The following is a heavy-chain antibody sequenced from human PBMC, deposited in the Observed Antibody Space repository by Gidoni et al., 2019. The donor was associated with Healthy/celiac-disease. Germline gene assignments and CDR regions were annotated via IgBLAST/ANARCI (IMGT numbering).Heavy chain of an antibody. J-gene: IGHJ4*02. CDR3: ARGHADF. V-gene: IGHV3-74*01. Sequence: VKGRFTISRDNAKNTLYLQMNSLRAEDTAVYYCARGHADFWGQGTLVTVSS. D-gene: IGHD3-3*01.